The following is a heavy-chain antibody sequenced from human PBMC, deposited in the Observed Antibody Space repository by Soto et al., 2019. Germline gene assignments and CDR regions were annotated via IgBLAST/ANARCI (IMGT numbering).Heavy chain of an antibody. CDR1: GYTFTGYY. CDR2: INPNSGGT. J-gene: IGHJ5*02. Sequence: QVQLVQSGAEVKKPGASVKVSCKASGYTFTGYYMHWVRQAPGQGLEWMGWINPNSGGTNYAQKFQGRVTMTRDTSISTAYMELSRLRSDDTAVYYCAREVIVSEGVVVNWFDPWGQGTLVTVSS. CDR3: AREVIVSEGVVVNWFDP. V-gene: IGHV1-2*02. D-gene: IGHD3-3*01.